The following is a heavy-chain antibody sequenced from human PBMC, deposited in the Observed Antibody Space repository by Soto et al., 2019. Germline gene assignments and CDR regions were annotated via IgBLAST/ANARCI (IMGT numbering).Heavy chain of an antibody. J-gene: IGHJ4*02. CDR2: IYSSENT. CDR3: ARQIRYFRPEHSYYFDN. V-gene: IGHV4-39*01. D-gene: IGHD3-9*01. CDR1: GGSVSSNSYS. Sequence: SETLSLTCTVSGGSVSSNSYSWGWIRQSPGKGLEWIGTIYSSENTYYNPSLVSRVTISVDTSMNEFSLRLSSVTAADTAVYYCARQIRYFRPEHSYYFDNSGQGTPVTVPS.